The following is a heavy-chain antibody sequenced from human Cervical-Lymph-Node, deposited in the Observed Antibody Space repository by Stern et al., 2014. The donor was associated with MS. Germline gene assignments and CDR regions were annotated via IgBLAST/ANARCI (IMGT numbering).Heavy chain of an antibody. J-gene: IGHJ4*02. V-gene: IGHV3-11*01. Sequence: VQLVESGGGLVKPGGSLRLSCAASGFTFSADFMTWIRQAPGKGLESVSYISSSGSTVHYADSVKGRFTISRDNANNSLSLQMNSLRAEDTAVYYCASEKCTSASCYLSWGQGALVTVSS. D-gene: IGHD2-2*01. CDR2: ISSSGSTV. CDR3: ASEKCTSASCYLS. CDR1: GFTFSADF.